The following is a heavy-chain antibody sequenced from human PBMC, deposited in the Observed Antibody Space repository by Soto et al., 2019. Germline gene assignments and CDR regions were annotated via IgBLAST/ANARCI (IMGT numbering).Heavy chain of an antibody. CDR1: GGSISSSSYY. CDR3: ARRAAERYDILTGYYYHFDY. D-gene: IGHD3-9*01. V-gene: IGHV4-39*01. J-gene: IGHJ4*02. Sequence: PSETLSLTCTVSGGSISSSSYYWGWIRQPPGKGLEWIGSIYYSGSTYYNPSLKSRVTISVDTSKNQFSLKLSSVTAADTAVYYCARRAAERYDILTGYYYHFDYWGQGTPVTV. CDR2: IYYSGST.